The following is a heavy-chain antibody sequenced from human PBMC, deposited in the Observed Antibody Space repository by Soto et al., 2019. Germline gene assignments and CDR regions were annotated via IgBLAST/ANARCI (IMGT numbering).Heavy chain of an antibody. CDR2: INHSGST. CDR3: ARTIRAYYDSSGYVYYFDY. J-gene: IGHJ4*02. CDR1: GLSFSGYY. Sequence: SETLSLSCAVYGLSFSGYYWSWIRQAPGKGLEWVGDINHSGSTNYNPYHKSRVTISVDTSKNQYSMKLSYVTAADTAVYYCARTIRAYYDSSGYVYYFDYWGQGTLVTVSS. D-gene: IGHD3-22*01. V-gene: IGHV4-34*01.